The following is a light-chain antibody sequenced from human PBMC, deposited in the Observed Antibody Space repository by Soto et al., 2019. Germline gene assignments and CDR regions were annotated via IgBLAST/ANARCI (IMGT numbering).Light chain of an antibody. CDR3: QQYNNWPGT. J-gene: IGKJ1*01. V-gene: IGKV3-15*01. CDR1: QSVSSN. CDR2: GAS. Sequence: EIVMTQSPATLSVSPGERATLSCRASQSVSSNLDWYQQKPGQAPRLLIYGASTRATGIPARFSGSGSGTEFTLTISSLQSADFAVYYCQQYNNWPGTFGQGTKVEIK.